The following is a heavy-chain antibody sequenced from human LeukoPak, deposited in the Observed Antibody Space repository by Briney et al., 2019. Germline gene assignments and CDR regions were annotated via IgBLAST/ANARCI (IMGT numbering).Heavy chain of an antibody. V-gene: IGHV4-34*01. CDR3: ARTSYYYDSSGYY. CDR2: IYYSGST. CDR1: GGSFSGYY. D-gene: IGHD3-22*01. Sequence: SETLSLTCAVYGGSFSGYYWSWIRQPPGKGLEWIGSIYYSGSTYYNPSLKSRVTISVDTSKNQFSLKLSSVTAADTAVYYCARTSYYYDSSGYYCGQGTLVTVSS. J-gene: IGHJ4*02.